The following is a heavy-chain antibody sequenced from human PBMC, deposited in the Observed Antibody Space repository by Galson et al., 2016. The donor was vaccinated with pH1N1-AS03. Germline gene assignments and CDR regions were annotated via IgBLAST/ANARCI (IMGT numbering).Heavy chain of an antibody. CDR1: RGSFGGAY. D-gene: IGHD2-15*01. J-gene: IGHJ6*02. CDR2: IYTSGST. CDR3: ARDGGSAYGMDV. V-gene: IGHV4-4*08. Sequence: SETLSLTCTVSRGSFGGAYWTWIRQPPGKGLEWIGRIYTSGSTNYNPSLKSRVTISVDTSKNQFSLKLSSVTAADTAVYYCARDGGSAYGMDVWGQGTTVTVSS.